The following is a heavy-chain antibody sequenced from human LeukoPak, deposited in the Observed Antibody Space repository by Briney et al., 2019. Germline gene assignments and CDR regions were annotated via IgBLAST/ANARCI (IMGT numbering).Heavy chain of an antibody. Sequence: SETLSLTCTVSGGSISSYYWSWIRQPPGKGLEWIGCIYYSGSTNYNPSLKSRVTISVDTSKNQFSLKLSSVTAADTAVYYCANADRFCSGSCHVPDAFDFWGQGTMVTVSS. CDR2: IYYSGST. J-gene: IGHJ3*01. D-gene: IGHD2-15*01. CDR1: GGSISSYY. V-gene: IGHV4-59*01. CDR3: ANADRFCSGSCHVPDAFDF.